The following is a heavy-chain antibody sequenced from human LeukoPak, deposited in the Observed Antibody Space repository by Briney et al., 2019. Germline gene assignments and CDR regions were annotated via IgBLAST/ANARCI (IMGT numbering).Heavy chain of an antibody. CDR1: GFTFSSYW. J-gene: IGHJ4*02. D-gene: IGHD6-13*01. CDR3: ARDPGIAAAGTVGYFDY. V-gene: IGHV3-30*03. Sequence: GGSLRLSCAASGFTFSSYWMSWVRQAPGKGLEWVAVISYDGSNKYYADSVKGRFTISRDNSKNTLYVQMNSLRAEDTAVYYCARDPGIAAAGTVGYFDYWGQGTLVTVSS. CDR2: ISYDGSNK.